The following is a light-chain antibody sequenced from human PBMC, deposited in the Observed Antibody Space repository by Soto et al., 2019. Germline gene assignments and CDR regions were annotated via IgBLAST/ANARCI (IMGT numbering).Light chain of an antibody. CDR3: QQFNSSPFT. J-gene: IGKJ4*01. CDR2: TVS. Sequence: DIQLTQSPSFLSASVGDRLTITCRASQAIRSSLAWYQQKPGKAPNLLTYTVSTLQSGVPSRFSVSRSGTEFTLTISSLQPEDFATYYCQQFNSSPFTFGGGTKVEI. CDR1: QAIRSS. V-gene: IGKV1-9*01.